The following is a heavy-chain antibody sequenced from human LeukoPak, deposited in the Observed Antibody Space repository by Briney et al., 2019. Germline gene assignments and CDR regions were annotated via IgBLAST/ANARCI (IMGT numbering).Heavy chain of an antibody. V-gene: IGHV3-9*01. Sequence: PGGSLRLSCAASGFTFDDYAMHWVRRAPGKGLEWVSGISWNSGSIGYADSVKGRFTISRDNAKNSLYLQMNSLRAEDTALYYCAKDTADSSSWYPSVGYYYYYGMDVWGQGTTVTVSS. J-gene: IGHJ6*02. D-gene: IGHD6-13*01. CDR2: ISWNSGSI. CDR1: GFTFDDYA. CDR3: AKDTADSSSWYPSVGYYYYYGMDV.